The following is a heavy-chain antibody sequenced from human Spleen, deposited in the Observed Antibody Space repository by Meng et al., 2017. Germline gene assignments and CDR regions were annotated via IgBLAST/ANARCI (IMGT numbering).Heavy chain of an antibody. V-gene: IGHV3-23*01. CDR1: GFTFSSFS. D-gene: IGHD7-27*01. CDR2: IRRSGGST. J-gene: IGHJ3*02. CDR3: AKDASEYWGLDAFDI. Sequence: GGSLRLSCATSGFTFSSFSMTWVRQAPGKGLECVSTIRRSGGSTFYADSVKGRFTISRDNPKSTLYLQMNSLRAEDTAVYYCAKDASEYWGLDAFDIWGQGTMVTVSS.